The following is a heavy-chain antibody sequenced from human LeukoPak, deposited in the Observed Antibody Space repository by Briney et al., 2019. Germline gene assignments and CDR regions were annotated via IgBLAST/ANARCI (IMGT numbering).Heavy chain of an antibody. CDR2: IYYSGST. J-gene: IGHJ4*02. V-gene: IGHV4-31*03. CDR1: GGSISSGGYY. Sequence: PSQTLSLTCTVSGGSISSGGYYWSWIRQHPGKGLEWIGYIYYSGSTYYNPSLKSRVTISIDTSKNHFSLKLSSVTAADTAVYYCAREAQPTYYYDSSGYYFDYWGQGTLVTVSS. CDR3: AREAQPTYYYDSSGYYFDY. D-gene: IGHD3-22*01.